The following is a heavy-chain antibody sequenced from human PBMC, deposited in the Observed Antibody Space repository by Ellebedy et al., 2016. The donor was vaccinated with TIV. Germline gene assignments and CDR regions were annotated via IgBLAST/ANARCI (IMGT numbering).Heavy chain of an antibody. J-gene: IGHJ4*02. Sequence: GESLKISCAASGFIFSRYWMHWVRQAPGKGLEWVSTITGIADTTFYADSVKGRFTISNDKSKNTVYLQVNSLRAEDTALYFCTRDKIYCSDGRCSVFEHWGQGSLVTVSA. CDR3: TRDKIYCSDGRCSVFEH. CDR2: ITGIADTT. V-gene: IGHV3-23*01. D-gene: IGHD2-15*01. CDR1: GFIFSRYW.